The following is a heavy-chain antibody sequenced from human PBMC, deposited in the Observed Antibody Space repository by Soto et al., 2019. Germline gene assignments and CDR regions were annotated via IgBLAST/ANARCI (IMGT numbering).Heavy chain of an antibody. CDR2: ISYDGSNK. D-gene: IGHD2-8*01. Sequence: QVQLVESGGGVVQPGRSLRLSCAASGFTFSSYAMHWVRQAPGKGLEWVAVISYDGSNKYYADSVKGRFTISRDNSKNTLYLQMNSRRAEDTAVYYCARFGTVYALDSWGQGTLVTFSS. CDR1: GFTFSSYA. J-gene: IGHJ4*02. V-gene: IGHV3-30-3*01. CDR3: ARFGTVYALDS.